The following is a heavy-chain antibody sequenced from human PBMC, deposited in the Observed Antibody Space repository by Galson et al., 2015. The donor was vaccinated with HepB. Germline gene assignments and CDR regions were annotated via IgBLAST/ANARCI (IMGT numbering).Heavy chain of an antibody. V-gene: IGHV3-7*01. CDR3: AKGRSAVVNDAFDI. Sequence: SLRLSCAASGFTFSSYWMSWVRQAPGKGLEWVANIKQDGSEKYYADSVKGRFTISRDNSKNTLYLQMNSLRAEDTAVYYCAKGRSAVVNDAFDIWGQGTMVTVSS. J-gene: IGHJ3*02. CDR2: IKQDGSEK. CDR1: GFTFSSYW. D-gene: IGHD4-23*01.